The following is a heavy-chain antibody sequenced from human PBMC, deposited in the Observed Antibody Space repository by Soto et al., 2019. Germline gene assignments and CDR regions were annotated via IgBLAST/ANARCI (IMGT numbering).Heavy chain of an antibody. CDR1: GFTFSSYS. V-gene: IGHV3-21*01. Sequence: GGSLRLSCAASGFTFSSYSMNWVRQAPGKGLEWVSSISSSSSYIYYADSVKGRFTISRDNAKNSLYLQMNSLRAEDTAVYYCARGSSHLAEWDFDYWGQGTLVTVSS. CDR2: ISSSSSYI. D-gene: IGHD6-6*01. CDR3: ARGSSHLAEWDFDY. J-gene: IGHJ4*02.